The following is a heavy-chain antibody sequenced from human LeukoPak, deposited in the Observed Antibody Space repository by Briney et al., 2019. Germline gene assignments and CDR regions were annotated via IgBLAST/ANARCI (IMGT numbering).Heavy chain of an antibody. D-gene: IGHD3-16*02. Sequence: GGSLRLSCAAHGFTFSSYGMHWVRQAPGKGLEWVAVISYDGSNKYYADSVKGRFTISRDNSKNTLYLQMNSLRAEDTAVYYCAKDSGVYVWGSYRSGYFDYWGQGTLVTVSS. CDR1: GFTFSSYG. J-gene: IGHJ4*02. CDR2: ISYDGSNK. V-gene: IGHV3-30*18. CDR3: AKDSGVYVWGSYRSGYFDY.